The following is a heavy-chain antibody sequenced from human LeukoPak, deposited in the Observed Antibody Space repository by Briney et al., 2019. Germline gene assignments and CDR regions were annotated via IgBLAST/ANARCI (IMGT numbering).Heavy chain of an antibody. CDR1: GFTFSDYY. CDR2: ISSSGSTI. V-gene: IGHV3-11*04. CDR3: ARTGNYYDSSGYYTYFDY. Sequence: KPGGSLRLSCGASGFTFSDYYMSWIRQAPGKGLEWVSYISSSGSTIYYADSVKGRFTISRDNAKNSLYLQMNSLRAEDTAVYYCARTGNYYDSSGYYTYFDYWGQGTLVTVSS. D-gene: IGHD3-22*01. J-gene: IGHJ4*02.